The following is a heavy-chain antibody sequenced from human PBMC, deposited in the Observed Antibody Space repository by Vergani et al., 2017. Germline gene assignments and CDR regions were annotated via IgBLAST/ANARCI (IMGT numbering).Heavy chain of an antibody. CDR2: IGTAGDT. CDR1: GFTFSSYD. J-gene: IGHJ4*02. CDR3: ARAVSTTVGDTPGY. D-gene: IGHD4-23*01. V-gene: IGHV3-13*01. Sequence: EVQLMESGGGWAQPGGSLRLSCAASGFTFSSYDMHWVRQATGKGLEWVSAIGTAGDTYYPGSVKGRFTISRENAKNSLYLQMNSLRAGDTAIYYCARAVSTTVGDTPGYWGQGTLVTVSS.